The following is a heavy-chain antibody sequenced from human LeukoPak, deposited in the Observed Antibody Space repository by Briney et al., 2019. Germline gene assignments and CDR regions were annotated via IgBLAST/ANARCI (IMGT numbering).Heavy chain of an antibody. D-gene: IGHD6-19*01. CDR2: IIPIFGTA. CDR3: ASTPDVAVAGRAYYYYYMDV. Sequence: VKVSCIASGATVSSYAISWVRQAPGHGLEGMGGIIPIFGTANNAQKFQGRVTITADKSTSTAYMELSSLRSEDTAVYYCASTPDVAVAGRAYYYYYMDVWGKGTTVTVSS. CDR1: GATVSSYA. V-gene: IGHV1-69*06. J-gene: IGHJ6*03.